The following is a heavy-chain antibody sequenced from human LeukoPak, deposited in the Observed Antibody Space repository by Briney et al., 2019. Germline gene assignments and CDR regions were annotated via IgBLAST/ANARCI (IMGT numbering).Heavy chain of an antibody. J-gene: IGHJ4*02. CDR2: INPSGGST. V-gene: IGHV1-46*01. CDR3: ATYRLPQSSPLFDY. D-gene: IGHD2-2*01. CDR1: GYTFTNYY. Sequence: ASVKVSCKASGYTFTNYYMHWVRQAPGQGLEWMGIINPSGGSTNYAQKFQGRVTMTRDMSMSTVYMELSSLRSEDTAVFYCATYRLPQSSPLFDYWGQGTLVTVSS.